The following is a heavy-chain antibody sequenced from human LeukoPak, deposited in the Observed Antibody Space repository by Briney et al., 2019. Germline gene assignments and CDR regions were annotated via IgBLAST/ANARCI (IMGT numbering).Heavy chain of an antibody. CDR3: ARAWRFGEKPYDY. CDR1: GYTFTSYA. J-gene: IGHJ4*02. V-gene: IGHV1-18*01. CDR2: ISAYNGNT. Sequence: ASVKVSCKASGYTFTSYAMHWVRQAPGQRLEWMGWISAYNGNTNYAQKLQGRVTMTTDTSTSTAYMELRSLRSDDTAVYYCARAWRFGEKPYDYWGQGTLVTVSS. D-gene: IGHD3-10*01.